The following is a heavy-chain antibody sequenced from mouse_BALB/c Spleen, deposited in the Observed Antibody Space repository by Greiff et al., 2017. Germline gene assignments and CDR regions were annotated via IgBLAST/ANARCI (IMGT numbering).Heavy chain of an antibody. J-gene: IGHJ4*01. V-gene: IGHV5-6*01. D-gene: IGHD1-2*01. CDR1: GFTFSSYG. CDR2: ISSGGSYT. CDR3: TRRFTTAKDYAMDY. Sequence: VQLKESGGDLVKPGGSLKLSCAASGFTFSSYGLSWVRQTPDKRLEWVATISSGGSYTYYPDSVKGRFTISRDNAKNTLYLQMSSLKSEDTAMYYCTRRFTTAKDYAMDYWGQGTSVTVSS.